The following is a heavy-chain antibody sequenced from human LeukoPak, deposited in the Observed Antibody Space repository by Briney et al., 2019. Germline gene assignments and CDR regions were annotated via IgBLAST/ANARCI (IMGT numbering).Heavy chain of an antibody. D-gene: IGHD2-2*01. CDR2: IYHSGST. J-gene: IGHJ4*02. CDR3: AKGYCRGNSCYDDRGAFDY. Sequence: SETLSLTCTVSGGSISSSNYYWGWIRQPPGKGLQWIGSIYHSGSTYYNPSLKSRVTISVDTSKNQFTLKLSSVTAADTAVYYCAKGYCRGNSCYDDRGAFDYWGQGTLVTVSS. V-gene: IGHV4-39*06. CDR1: GGSISSSNYY.